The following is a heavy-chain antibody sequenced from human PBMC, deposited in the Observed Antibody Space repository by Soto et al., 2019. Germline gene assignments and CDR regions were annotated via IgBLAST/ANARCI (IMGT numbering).Heavy chain of an antibody. Sequence: EASVKVSCKASGYTFTSYGISWVRQAPGQGLEWMGWISGNNGNTNYAQKFQGRVIMTTDTSTTTASMELRSLRSDDTAVYYCARGTVMTATVTYGLDVWGQGTTVTVSS. CDR2: ISGNNGNT. CDR1: GYTFTSYG. J-gene: IGHJ6*02. V-gene: IGHV1-18*01. CDR3: ARGTVMTATVTYGLDV. D-gene: IGHD5-18*01.